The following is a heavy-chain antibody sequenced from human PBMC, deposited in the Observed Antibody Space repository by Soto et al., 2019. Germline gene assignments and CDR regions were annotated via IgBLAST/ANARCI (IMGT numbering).Heavy chain of an antibody. J-gene: IGHJ6*02. CDR3: ARDGGGYCSSTSCYDYYYYYGMDV. Sequence: SVKVSCKASGGTFSSYAISWVRQAPGQGLEWMGGIIPIFGTANYAQKFQGRVTITADESTSTAYMELSSLRSEDTAVYYCARDGGGYCSSTSCYDYYYYYGMDVWGQGTTVTVSS. D-gene: IGHD2-2*03. CDR1: GGTFSSYA. CDR2: IIPIFGTA. V-gene: IGHV1-69*13.